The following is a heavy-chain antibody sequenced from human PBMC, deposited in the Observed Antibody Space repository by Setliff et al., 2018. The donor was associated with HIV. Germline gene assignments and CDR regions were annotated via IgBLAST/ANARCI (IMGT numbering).Heavy chain of an antibody. CDR3: ARSLLPSITVAGTIGY. V-gene: IGHV4-61*09. CDR1: GGSISSGTYF. CDR2: IHTSGNA. J-gene: IGHJ6*04. Sequence: PSETLSLTCTVSGGSISSGTYFWSWIRQPAGKGLEWIGHIHTSGNANYNPSLNSRVTISVDTSKNHFSLKLSSVTAADTAVYYCARSLLPSITVAGTIGYWGKGTTVTVSS. D-gene: IGHD6-19*01.